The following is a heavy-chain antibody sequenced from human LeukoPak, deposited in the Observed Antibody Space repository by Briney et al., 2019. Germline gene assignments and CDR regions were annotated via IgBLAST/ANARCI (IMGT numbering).Heavy chain of an antibody. Sequence: GSLRLSCAASGFTFNTYAMSWVRQAPWERLQWVSGISDSGGNTYYADSVRGRFTISRDNSKNTLYLQMNSLRAEDTAVYYCARHRSSWLIDYWGQGTLVTVSS. CDR3: ARHRSSWLIDY. J-gene: IGHJ4*02. CDR1: GFTFNTYA. V-gene: IGHV3-23*01. D-gene: IGHD6-6*01. CDR2: ISDSGGNT.